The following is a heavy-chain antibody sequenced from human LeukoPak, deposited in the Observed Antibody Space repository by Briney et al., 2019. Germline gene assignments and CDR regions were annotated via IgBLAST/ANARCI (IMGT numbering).Heavy chain of an antibody. Sequence: PSQTLSLTCAVSGGSISSGGYSWSWIRQPPGKGLEWIGYIYHSGSTYYNPSLKSRVTISVDRSKNQFSLKLSSVTAADTAVYCCARTITIFGGDWFDPWGQGTLVTVSS. CDR1: GGSISSGGYS. CDR2: IYHSGST. J-gene: IGHJ5*02. D-gene: IGHD3-3*01. CDR3: ARTITIFGGDWFDP. V-gene: IGHV4-30-2*01.